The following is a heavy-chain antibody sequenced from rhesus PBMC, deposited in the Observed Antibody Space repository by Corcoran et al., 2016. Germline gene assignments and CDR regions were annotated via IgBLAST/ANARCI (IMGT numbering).Heavy chain of an antibody. D-gene: IGHD3-9*01. CDR1: GFTFSNSW. V-gene: IGHV3-30*02. Sequence: EVQLVESGAGLVQPGGSLRLSCAASGFTFSNSWMSWVRQAPGKGLEWVARIKRKADGETADYAASVKGRFNISRDDSKNTLYLQINSLKTEDTAVYYCTTTFYEDDYGYYYTGAFDFWGQGLRVTVSS. CDR2: IKRKADGETA. J-gene: IGHJ3*01. CDR3: TTTFYEDDYGYYYTGAFDF.